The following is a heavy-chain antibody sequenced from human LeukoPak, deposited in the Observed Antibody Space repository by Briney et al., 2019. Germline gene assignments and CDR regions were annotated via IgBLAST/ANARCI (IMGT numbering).Heavy chain of an antibody. Sequence: SVKVSCKASGGTFSSYAISWVRQAPGQGLEWMGRIIPILGIANYAQKFQGRVTITADKSTSTAYMELSSLRSEDTAVYYCARQCIAVAGTGDDYFDYWGQGTLVTVSS. CDR3: ARQCIAVAGTGDDYFDY. V-gene: IGHV1-69*04. CDR2: IIPILGIA. D-gene: IGHD6-19*01. CDR1: GGTFSSYA. J-gene: IGHJ4*02.